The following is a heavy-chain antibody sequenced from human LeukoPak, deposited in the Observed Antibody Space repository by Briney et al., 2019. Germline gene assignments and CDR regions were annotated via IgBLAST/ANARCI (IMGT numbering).Heavy chain of an antibody. CDR3: ASGTRRGIHGDYYYFES. CDR2: TRNKANRYTT. Sequence: GGSLRLSCAASGFTFSDHYMDWVRQAPGKGMEWVGRTRNKANRYTTLYAASVKGRFTISRDDSENSLYLDMNSLKTEDTAVYYCASGTRRGIHGDYYYFESWGQGTLVTVSS. J-gene: IGHJ4*02. CDR1: GFTFSDHY. D-gene: IGHD4-17*01. V-gene: IGHV3-72*01.